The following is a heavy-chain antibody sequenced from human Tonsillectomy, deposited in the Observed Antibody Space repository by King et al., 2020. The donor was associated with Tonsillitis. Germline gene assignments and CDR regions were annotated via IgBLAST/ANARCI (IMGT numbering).Heavy chain of an antibody. D-gene: IGHD3-16*01. Sequence: VQLVESGAEVKKPGESLRISCKGSGYSFTSYWISWVRQMPGKGLEWMGRIDPSDSYTNYSPSFQGHVTISADKSISNVYLQWSSLKASDTAMYYCAGISSNLYRGGDNCFAPWGQGPLVTVSS. CDR1: GYSFTSYW. J-gene: IGHJ5*02. CDR2: IDPSDSYT. V-gene: IGHV5-10-1*03. CDR3: AGISSNLYRGGDNCFAP.